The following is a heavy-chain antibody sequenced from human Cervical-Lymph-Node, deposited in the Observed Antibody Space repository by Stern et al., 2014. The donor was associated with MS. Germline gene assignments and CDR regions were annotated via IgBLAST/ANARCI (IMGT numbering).Heavy chain of an antibody. D-gene: IGHD6-6*01. CDR3: TRVSSIAARPIAY. CDR1: GFTFGDYA. V-gene: IGHV3-49*03. CDR2: IRSKAYGGTT. J-gene: IGHJ4*02. Sequence: VQLVESGGGLVQPGRSLRLSCTASGFTFGDYAVSWFRQAPGKGLEWVGLIRSKAYGGTTEDAASVKGRFTISRDDSKSIAYLQMNSLQTEDTAVYYCTRVSSIAARPIAYWGQGTLVTVSS.